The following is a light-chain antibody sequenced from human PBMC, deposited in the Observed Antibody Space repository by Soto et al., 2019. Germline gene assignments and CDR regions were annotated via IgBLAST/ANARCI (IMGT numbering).Light chain of an antibody. CDR3: SSYTSSSTPPYV. Sequence: QSVLTQPASVSGSPGQSITISCTGTSSDVGGYNYVSWYQQHPGKAPKPMIYEVSNRPSGVSNRFSGSKSGNTASLTISGLQAEDEADYYCSSYTSSSTPPYVFGTGTKVTVL. J-gene: IGLJ1*01. CDR1: SSDVGGYNY. V-gene: IGLV2-14*01. CDR2: EVS.